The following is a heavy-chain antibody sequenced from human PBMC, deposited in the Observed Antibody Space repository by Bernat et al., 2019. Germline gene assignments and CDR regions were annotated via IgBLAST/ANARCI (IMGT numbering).Heavy chain of an antibody. CDR3: AKSATGTTFGSHY. J-gene: IGHJ4*02. D-gene: IGHD1-7*01. V-gene: IGHV3-23*01. CDR1: GFTFSNHA. CDR2: ISGNGIDT. Sequence: EVQLMESGGGLVQPGGSLRLSCAASGFTFSNHAMNWVRQAPGKVLEWVSGISGNGIDTYYADSVKGRFTSSRDTSKNTMYLQLNSLRAEDTAVYYCAKSATGTTFGSHYWGQGTLVTVSS.